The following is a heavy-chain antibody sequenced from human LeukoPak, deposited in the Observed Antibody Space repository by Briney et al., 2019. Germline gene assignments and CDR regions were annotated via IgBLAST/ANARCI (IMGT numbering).Heavy chain of an antibody. D-gene: IGHD3-10*01. Sequence: GSVKVSCKASGYTFTNYGISWVRQAPGQGLEWMGWISGYNGNTKYAQKFQGRVTMTTDTSTSTAYMELRSLRSDDTAVYYCARDAREVLFWFGEFFPWGQGTLVTVSS. J-gene: IGHJ5*02. CDR3: ARDAREVLFWFGEFFP. CDR1: GYTFTNYG. V-gene: IGHV1-18*01. CDR2: ISGYNGNT.